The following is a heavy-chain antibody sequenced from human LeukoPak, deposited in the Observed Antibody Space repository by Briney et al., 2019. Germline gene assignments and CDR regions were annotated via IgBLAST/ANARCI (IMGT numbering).Heavy chain of an antibody. D-gene: IGHD2-21*02. Sequence: SETLSLTCTVSGGSISSGSYYWSWIRQPAGKGLEWIGRIYTSGSTNYNPSLKSRVTISLDTSRNQFSLNLSSVTAADTAVYYCARVSPRTASVDYWGQGTLVTVSS. CDR2: IYTSGST. CDR1: GGSISSGSYY. J-gene: IGHJ4*02. V-gene: IGHV4-61*02. CDR3: ARVSPRTASVDY.